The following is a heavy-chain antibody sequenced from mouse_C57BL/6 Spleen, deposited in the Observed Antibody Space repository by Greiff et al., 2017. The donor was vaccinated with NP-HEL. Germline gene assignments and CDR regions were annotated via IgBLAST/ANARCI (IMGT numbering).Heavy chain of an antibody. Sequence: QVQLQQSGAELVKPGASVKISCKASGYAFSSYWMNWVKQRPGKGLEWIGQIYPGDGDTNYNGKFKGKATLTADKSSSTAYMQLSSLTSEDSAVYFCARPYSNYVSWFAYWGQGTLVTVSA. D-gene: IGHD2-5*01. CDR3: ARPYSNYVSWFAY. J-gene: IGHJ3*01. V-gene: IGHV1-80*01. CDR2: IYPGDGDT. CDR1: GYAFSSYW.